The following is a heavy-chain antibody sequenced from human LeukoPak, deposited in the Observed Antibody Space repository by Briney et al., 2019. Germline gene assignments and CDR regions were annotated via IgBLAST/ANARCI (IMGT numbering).Heavy chain of an antibody. Sequence: SETLSLTCTVSGGSISSGGYYWSWIRQHPGQGLEWIGYIYYSGSTYYNPSLKSRVTISVDTSKNQFSLKLSSVTAADTAVYYCAREGRGAYCGGDCPSTFDYWGQGTLVTVSS. J-gene: IGHJ4*02. CDR2: IYYSGST. V-gene: IGHV4-31*03. CDR1: GGSISSGGYY. D-gene: IGHD2-21*02. CDR3: AREGRGAYCGGDCPSTFDY.